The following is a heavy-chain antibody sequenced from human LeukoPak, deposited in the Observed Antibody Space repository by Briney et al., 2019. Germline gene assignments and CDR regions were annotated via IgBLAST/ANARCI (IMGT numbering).Heavy chain of an antibody. J-gene: IGHJ4*02. Sequence: GGSLRLSCAASGFTVSSNYMSWVRQAPGKGLEWVSVIYSGGSTYYADSVKGRFTISRDNSKNMLYLQMNSLRAEDTAVYYCARPFHGDYFDYWGQGTLVTVSS. V-gene: IGHV3-66*02. CDR3: ARPFHGDYFDY. CDR2: IYSGGST. D-gene: IGHD3-10*01. CDR1: GFTVSSNY.